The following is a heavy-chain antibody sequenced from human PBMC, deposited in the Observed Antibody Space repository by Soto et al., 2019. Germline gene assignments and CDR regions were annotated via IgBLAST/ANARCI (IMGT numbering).Heavy chain of an antibody. J-gene: IGHJ4*02. CDR3: ARDLSGGYSYGLRFDY. CDR1: GGTFSSYA. CDR2: IIPIFGTA. D-gene: IGHD5-18*01. Sequence: SVKVSCKASGGTFSSYAISWVRQAHGQGLEWMGGIIPIFGTANYAQKFQGRVTITADESTSTAYMELSSLRSEDTAVYYCARDLSGGYSYGLRFDYWGQGTLVTVSS. V-gene: IGHV1-69*13.